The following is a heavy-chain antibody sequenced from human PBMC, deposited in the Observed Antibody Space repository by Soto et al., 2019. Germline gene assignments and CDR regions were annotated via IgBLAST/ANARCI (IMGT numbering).Heavy chain of an antibody. CDR2: ISGSGGST. CDR3: ANKREQQLDPEAEYFQH. CDR1: GFTFSSYA. Sequence: GGSLRLSCAASGFTFSSYAMSWVRQAPGKGLEWVSAISGSGGSTYYADSVKGRFTISRDNSKNTLYLQMNSLRAEDTAVYYCANKREQQLDPEAEYFQHWGQGTLVTVSS. J-gene: IGHJ1*01. D-gene: IGHD6-13*01. V-gene: IGHV3-23*01.